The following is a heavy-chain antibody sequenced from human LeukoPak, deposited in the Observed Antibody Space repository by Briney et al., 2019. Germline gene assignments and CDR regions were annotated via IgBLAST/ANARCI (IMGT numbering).Heavy chain of an antibody. CDR3: ARVGATYPHYYMDV. D-gene: IGHD3-16*01. Sequence: SETLSLTCIVSGGSISSSGYYWSWIRQHPGKGLEWIGYIYHSGNSYYNPSLKSRVIISVDTSKNQFSLKLNSVTAADTAVYYCARVGATYPHYYMDVWGKGTTVTVAS. CDR2: IYHSGNS. J-gene: IGHJ6*03. CDR1: GGSISSSGYY. V-gene: IGHV4-31*03.